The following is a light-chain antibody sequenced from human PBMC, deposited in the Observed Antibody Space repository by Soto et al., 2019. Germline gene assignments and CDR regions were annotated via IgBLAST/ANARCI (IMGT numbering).Light chain of an antibody. CDR2: DAS. CDR3: QQYTNTNNPWM. J-gene: IGKJ1*01. V-gene: IGKV1-5*01. CDR1: QTISTW. Sequence: DITVTQSPPTLSASVGDRVTITCRAIQTISTWMAWYQQKPGKAPKLLVYDASTLQSGVASRFSGSGSGTEFTLIISGLQPDDSATYYCQQYTNTNNPWMFGQGTKVDIK.